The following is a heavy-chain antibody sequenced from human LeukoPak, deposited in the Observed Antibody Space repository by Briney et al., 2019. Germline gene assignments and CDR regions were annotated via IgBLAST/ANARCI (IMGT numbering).Heavy chain of an antibody. D-gene: IGHD1-26*01. CDR2: INHSGST. V-gene: IGHV4-34*01. J-gene: IGHJ6*02. CDR3: ARGSTPRRWELLQFRYYYYYYGMDV. CDR1: GGSFSGYY. Sequence: SETLSLTCAVYGGSFSGYYWSWIRQPPGKGLEWIGEINHSGSTNYNPSLKSRVTISVDTSKNQFSLKLSSVTAADTAVYYCARGSTPRRWELLQFRYYYYYYGMDVWGQGTTVTVSS.